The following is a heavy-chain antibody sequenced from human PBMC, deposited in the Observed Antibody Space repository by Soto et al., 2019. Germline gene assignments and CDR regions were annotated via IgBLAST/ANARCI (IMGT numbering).Heavy chain of an antibody. CDR3: ARRIAARGGFDP. D-gene: IGHD6-6*01. CDR1: GDSVSSNSAA. Sequence: SKTLSLPCAISGDSVSSNSAAWNWIRQSPSRGLEWLGRTYYRSKWYNDYAVSVKSRITINPDTSKNQFSLQLNSVTPEDTAVYYCARRIAARGGFDPWGQGTLVTVSS. CDR2: TYYRSKWYN. J-gene: IGHJ5*02. V-gene: IGHV6-1*01.